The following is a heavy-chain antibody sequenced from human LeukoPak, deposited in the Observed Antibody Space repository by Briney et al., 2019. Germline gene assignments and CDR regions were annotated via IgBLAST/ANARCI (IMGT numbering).Heavy chain of an antibody. V-gene: IGHV3-7*01. CDR2: INQDGNDK. D-gene: IGHD1-26*01. CDR1: GFTFNNYW. J-gene: IGHJ3*02. Sequence: GGSLRLSCAASGFTFNNYWMSWVRQAPGKGLEWVANINQDGNDKNYVDSVKGRFTISRDNAKNSLFLQMNSLRDEDTAVYYCASSARAVGATRFDAFDIWGQGTMVTVSS. CDR3: ASSARAVGATRFDAFDI.